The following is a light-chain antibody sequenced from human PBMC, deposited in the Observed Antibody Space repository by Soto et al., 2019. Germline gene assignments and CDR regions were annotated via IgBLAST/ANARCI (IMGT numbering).Light chain of an antibody. Sequence: DIQMTQSPSTLSASVGDRVTITCRASQSIGSSLAWYQQKPGKAPNLLIYDASSLESGVPSRFSGSGSGTEFTLTISSLQPDDFATYYCQQYNSYSWTFGQGTKVDI. CDR1: QSIGSS. J-gene: IGKJ1*01. CDR2: DAS. CDR3: QQYNSYSWT. V-gene: IGKV1-5*01.